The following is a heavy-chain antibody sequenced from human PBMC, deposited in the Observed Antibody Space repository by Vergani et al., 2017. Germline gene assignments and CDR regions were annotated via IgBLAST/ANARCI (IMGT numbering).Heavy chain of an antibody. CDR1: GGSFSGYY. J-gene: IGHJ2*01. CDR3: ARGGGYGGKRXFDL. Sequence: QVQLQQWGAGLLKPSETLSLTRAVYGGSFSGYYWSWIRQPPGEGLEWIGVINHSGSTNYNPSLKSRFTISVDTSKNQFPLKLSSVTAADTAVYYCARGGGYGGKRXFDLWGRGTLVTVSS. CDR2: INHSGST. D-gene: IGHD4-23*01. V-gene: IGHV4-34*01.